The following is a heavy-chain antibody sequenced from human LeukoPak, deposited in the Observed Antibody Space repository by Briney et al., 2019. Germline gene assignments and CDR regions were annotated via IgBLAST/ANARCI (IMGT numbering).Heavy chain of an antibody. D-gene: IGHD4-17*01. J-gene: IGHJ3*02. CDR2: INHSGST. Sequence: SETLSLTCAVYGGSSSGYYWSWIRQPPGKGLEWIGEINHSGSTNYNPSLKSRVTISVDTSKNQFSLKLSSVTAAATAVYYCARDGDYGDYRVAFDIWGQGTMVTVSS. V-gene: IGHV4-34*01. CDR1: GGSSSGYY. CDR3: ARDGDYGDYRVAFDI.